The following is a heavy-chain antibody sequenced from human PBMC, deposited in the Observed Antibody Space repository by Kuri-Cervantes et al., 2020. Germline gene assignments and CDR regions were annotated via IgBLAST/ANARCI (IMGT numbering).Heavy chain of an antibody. D-gene: IGHD3-10*01. CDR3: ARPMVRGASPDY. CDR2: ISYDGSNK. CDR1: GFTFSSYA. J-gene: IGHJ4*02. Sequence: GGSLRLSCAASGFTFSSYAMHWVRQAPGKGLEWVAVISYDGSNKYYADSVKGRFTISRDNSKSSLYLQMNSLRDEDTAVYYCARPMVRGASPDYWGQGTLVTVSS. V-gene: IGHV3-30*04.